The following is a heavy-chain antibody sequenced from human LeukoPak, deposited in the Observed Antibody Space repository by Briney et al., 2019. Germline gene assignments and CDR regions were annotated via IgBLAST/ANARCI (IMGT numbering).Heavy chain of an antibody. CDR3: ARAAPRYCSGGSCYWSYFDY. CDR1: GFTISSYG. Sequence: GGSLRLSCSASGFTISSYGMHWVRQAPGKGLEWVAVIWYDGSNKYYADSVKGRFTISRDNSKNTLYLQMNSLRAEDTAVYYCARAAPRYCSGGSCYWSYFDYWGQGTLVTVSS. D-gene: IGHD2-15*01. J-gene: IGHJ4*02. CDR2: IWYDGSNK. V-gene: IGHV3-33*08.